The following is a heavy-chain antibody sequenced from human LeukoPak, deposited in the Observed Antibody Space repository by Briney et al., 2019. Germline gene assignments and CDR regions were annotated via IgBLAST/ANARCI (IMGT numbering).Heavy chain of an antibody. CDR2: ISSSSTYI. D-gene: IGHD5-24*01. CDR3: AKDINPAWPQFYYFDY. J-gene: IGHJ4*02. CDR1: GFTFRTYG. V-gene: IGHV3-21*04. Sequence: PGGSLRLSCAASGFTFRTYGMNWVRQAPGKGLEWVSSISSSSTYIYYADSVKGRFTISRDNAKNSLYLQMNSLRAEDTALYYCAKDINPAWPQFYYFDYWGQGTLVTVSS.